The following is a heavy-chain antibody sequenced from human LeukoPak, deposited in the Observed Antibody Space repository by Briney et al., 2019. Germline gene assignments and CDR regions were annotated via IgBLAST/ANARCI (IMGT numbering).Heavy chain of an antibody. CDR2: ISGSGGST. Sequence: GGSLRLSCAVSGCIFSNYAMSWVRQAPGKGLEWVSAISGSGGSTYYADSVKGRFTISRDNSKNTLYLQMNSLRAEDTAVYYCAKIDYDSSGYYYAATVIDYWGQGTLVTVSS. V-gene: IGHV3-23*01. CDR3: AKIDYDSSGYYYAATVIDY. CDR1: GCIFSNYA. J-gene: IGHJ4*02. D-gene: IGHD3-22*01.